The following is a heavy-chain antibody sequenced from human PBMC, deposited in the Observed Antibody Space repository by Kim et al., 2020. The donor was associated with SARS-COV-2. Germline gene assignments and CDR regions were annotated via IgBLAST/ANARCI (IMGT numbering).Heavy chain of an antibody. CDR2: INKSGSLK. CDR1: GFTFSSYW. D-gene: IGHD3-16*01. J-gene: IGHJ4*02. V-gene: IGHV3-7*03. Sequence: GGSLRLSCAASGFTFSSYWMSWVRQAPGKGLEWVASINKSGSLKDYVDSVKGRFTISRDNAKNSLSLLMNSLRPEDTAVYFCAKGGNPGYLDQGARGTV. CDR3: AKGGNPGY.